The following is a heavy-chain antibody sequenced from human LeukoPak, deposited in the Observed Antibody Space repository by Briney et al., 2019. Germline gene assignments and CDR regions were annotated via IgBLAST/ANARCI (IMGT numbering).Heavy chain of an antibody. V-gene: IGHV3-21*01. Sequence: GGSLRLSCAASGFTFSSYTMDWVRQAPGKGLEWVSSISSSSGYIYYADSVKGRFTISRDNAENSLHLQMNSLRAEDTALYYCARESLYSGSASSDLDYWGQGTLVTVS. CDR1: GFTFSSYT. CDR3: ARESLYSGSASSDLDY. J-gene: IGHJ4*02. CDR2: ISSSSGYI. D-gene: IGHD3-10*01.